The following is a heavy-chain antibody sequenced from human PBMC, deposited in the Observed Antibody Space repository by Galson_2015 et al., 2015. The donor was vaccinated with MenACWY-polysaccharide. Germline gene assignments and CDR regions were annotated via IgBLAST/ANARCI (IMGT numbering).Heavy chain of an antibody. D-gene: IGHD2-2*02. J-gene: IGHJ4*02. CDR2: INNDGTST. CDR3: WVYCSSASCYSGIHS. Sequence: SLRLSCAASGFTLTRYWMSWVRQVPGQGPMYVSVINNDGTSTTYADSVKDRFTISKDNAKNTLYLQMTSLRADDSAVYYCWVYCSSASCYSGIHSGGQGTLVTVSS. V-gene: IGHV3-74*03. CDR1: GFTLTRYW.